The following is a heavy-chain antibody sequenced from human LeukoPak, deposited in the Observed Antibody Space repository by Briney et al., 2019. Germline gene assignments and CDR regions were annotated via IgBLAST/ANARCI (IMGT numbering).Heavy chain of an antibody. CDR3: GRSNGWHLDY. D-gene: IGHD6-19*01. J-gene: IGHJ4*02. V-gene: IGHV3-30-3*01. Sequence: GGSLRLSCAASGFTVSSNYMSWVRQAPGKGLEWVAVITSDGTNEYYADAVKGRFTISRDNSKTTLYLHMNSLRVEDTAVYYCGRSNGWHLDYWGQGTLVTVSS. CDR1: GFTVSSNY. CDR2: ITSDGTNE.